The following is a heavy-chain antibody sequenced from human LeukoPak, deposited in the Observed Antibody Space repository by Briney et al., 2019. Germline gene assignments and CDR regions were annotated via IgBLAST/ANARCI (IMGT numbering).Heavy chain of an antibody. V-gene: IGHV3-66*02. CDR3: ARAGEGAMAYPIDY. CDR2: IYSGGST. D-gene: IGHD5-18*01. CDR1: GFTVSSNY. Sequence: GGSLRLSCAASGFTVSSNYMSWVRQAPGKGLERVSVIYSGGSTYYADSVKGRFTISRDNSKNTLYLQMNSLRAEDTAVYYCARAGEGAMAYPIDYWGQGTLVTVSS. J-gene: IGHJ4*02.